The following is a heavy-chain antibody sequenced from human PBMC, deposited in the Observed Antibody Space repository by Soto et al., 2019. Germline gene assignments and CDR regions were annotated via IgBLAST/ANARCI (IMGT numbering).Heavy chain of an antibody. CDR2: ISGSGGST. D-gene: IGHD3-22*01. CDR3: AKGGLNYYDCSGYPYAFDI. Sequence: GGSLRLSXAASGFTFSSYAMSWVRQAPGKGLEWVSAISGSGGSTYYADSVKGRFTISRDNSKNTLYLQMNSLRAEDTAVYYCAKGGLNYYDCSGYPYAFDIWGQGTMVTVSS. V-gene: IGHV3-23*01. CDR1: GFTFSSYA. J-gene: IGHJ3*02.